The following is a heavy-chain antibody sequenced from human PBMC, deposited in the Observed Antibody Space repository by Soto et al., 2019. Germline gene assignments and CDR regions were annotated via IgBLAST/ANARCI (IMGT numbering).Heavy chain of an antibody. CDR2: MNPNSGNT. CDR3: ARIPAATPGYYDYGMDV. D-gene: IGHD2-2*01. J-gene: IGHJ6*02. V-gene: IGHV1-8*01. Sequence: QVQLVQSGAEVKKPGASVKVSCKASGYTFTSYDLNWVRQATGQGREWMGWMNPNSGNTGYAQKFQGSVTMTGNTSIRTADMEDRSLSSEDTAVYYCARIPAATPGYYDYGMDVWGQGTTVTVAS. CDR1: GYTFTSYD.